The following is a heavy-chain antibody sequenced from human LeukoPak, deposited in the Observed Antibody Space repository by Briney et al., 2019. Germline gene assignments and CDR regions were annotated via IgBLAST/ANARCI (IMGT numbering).Heavy chain of an antibody. Sequence: SETLSLTCNVSGGSISTTTNSWGWAWLRQPPGKGLEWIGTIYYSESTYYNPSLKSRVTISVDTSNNQFSLRLNSVTAADTAVYYCARQRNFDVLTGYYMGLSYSYYYYMDVWGKGTSVTISS. CDR3: ARQRNFDVLTGYYMGLSYSYYYYMDV. V-gene: IGHV4-39*01. D-gene: IGHD3-9*01. J-gene: IGHJ6*03. CDR1: GGSISTTTNS. CDR2: IYYSEST.